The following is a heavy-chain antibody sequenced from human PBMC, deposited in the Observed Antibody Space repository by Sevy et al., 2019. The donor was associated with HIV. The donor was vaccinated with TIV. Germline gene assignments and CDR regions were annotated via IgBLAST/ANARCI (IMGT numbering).Heavy chain of an antibody. J-gene: IGHJ4*02. CDR2: IYWDDYK. Sequence: SGPTLVNPTQTLTLTCTFSGFSLSTRGVGVGWIRQPPGKALEWLALIYWDDYKRYSPSLKSRLTSTNDTSKNQVVLKITNMYPVDTATYYCAHMITVTPYFDYWGQGTLVTVSS. CDR1: GFSLSTRGVG. V-gene: IGHV2-5*02. D-gene: IGHD4-17*01. CDR3: AHMITVTPYFDY.